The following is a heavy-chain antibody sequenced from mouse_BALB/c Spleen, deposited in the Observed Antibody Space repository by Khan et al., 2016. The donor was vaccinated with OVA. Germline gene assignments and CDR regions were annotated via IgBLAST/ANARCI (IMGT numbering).Heavy chain of an antibody. CDR1: GYTFTDYY. CDR2: ISPGSGDT. D-gene: IGHD1-2*01. CDR3: ARRNYFGYTFAY. Sequence: QVQLQQSGAELARPGASVKLSCTASGYTFTDYYINWVKQRTGQGLEWIGEISPGSGDTYYNERFMGKATLTADKSSSTAYMQLSSLTSEAYAVYFCARRNYFGYTFAYWGQGTLVTVSA. J-gene: IGHJ3*01. V-gene: IGHV1-77*01.